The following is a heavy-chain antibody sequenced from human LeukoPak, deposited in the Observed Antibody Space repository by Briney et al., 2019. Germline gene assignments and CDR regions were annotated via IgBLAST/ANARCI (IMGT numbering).Heavy chain of an antibody. CDR1: GDSVSNNSAI. J-gene: IGHJ4*02. CDR2: TYYRSKWYN. V-gene: IGHV6-1*01. Sequence: QTLSLTCAISGDSVSNNSAIWIWIRQSPSRGIQWLGRTYYRSKWYNDYAVSVKSRITLNVDTSKNQFSLQLNSVTPEDTAVYYCARSSNLHYFDYWGQGTQVTVSS. CDR3: ARSSNLHYFDY.